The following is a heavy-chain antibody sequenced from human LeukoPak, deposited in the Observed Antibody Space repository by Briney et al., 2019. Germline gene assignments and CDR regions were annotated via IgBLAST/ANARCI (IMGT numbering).Heavy chain of an antibody. Sequence: GASVKVSCKASGYTFTSYYMHRVRQAPGQGLEWMGIINPSGGSTSYAQKFQGRVTMTRDTSTSTVYMELSSLRSEDTAVYYCARDCGWYAFDIWGQGTMVTVSS. V-gene: IGHV1-46*01. J-gene: IGHJ3*02. CDR2: INPSGGST. CDR3: ARDCGWYAFDI. D-gene: IGHD2-21*01. CDR1: GYTFTSYY.